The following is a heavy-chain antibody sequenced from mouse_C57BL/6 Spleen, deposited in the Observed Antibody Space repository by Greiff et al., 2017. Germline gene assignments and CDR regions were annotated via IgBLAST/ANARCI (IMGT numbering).Heavy chain of an antibody. CDR3: ARDKSSYYAMDY. V-gene: IGHV5-16*01. J-gene: IGHJ4*01. Sequence: EVQLVESEGGLVQPGSSMKLSCTASGFTLSDYYMAWVRQVPEKGLEWVANINYDGSSTYYLDSLKSRFIISRDNAKNILYLQMSSLKSEDTATYYCARDKSSYYAMDYWGQGTSVTVSS. CDR1: GFTLSDYY. D-gene: IGHD1-1*01. CDR2: INYDGSST.